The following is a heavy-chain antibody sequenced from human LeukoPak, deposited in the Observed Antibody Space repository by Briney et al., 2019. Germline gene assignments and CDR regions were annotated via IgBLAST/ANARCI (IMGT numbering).Heavy chain of an antibody. Sequence: EASVKVSCKASGYTFTGYYMHWVRQAPGQGLEWMGWINPNSGGTNYAQKFQGRVTMTRDTSISTAYMELSRLRSDDTAVYYCARDHYYDSSGYQDYWGQGTLVTVSS. V-gene: IGHV1-2*02. J-gene: IGHJ4*02. CDR3: ARDHYYDSSGYQDY. CDR2: INPNSGGT. CDR1: GYTFTGYY. D-gene: IGHD3-22*01.